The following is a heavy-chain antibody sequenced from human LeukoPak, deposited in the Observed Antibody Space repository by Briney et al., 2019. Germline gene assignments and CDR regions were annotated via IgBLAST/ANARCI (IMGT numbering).Heavy chain of an antibody. Sequence: GASVKVSCKASGYNFNNYGVTWVRQSPGQGLEWVGWISGRNGKTKYAQKFQGRVTMTTDTSTTTASMELRSLRSDDTAVYYCARVRDSDSSMIRGFIIAYFGLWGQGTLVTVSS. CDR3: ARVRDSDSSMIRGFIIAYFGL. CDR1: GYNFNNYG. CDR2: ISGRNGKT. V-gene: IGHV1-18*01. D-gene: IGHD3-10*01. J-gene: IGHJ4*02.